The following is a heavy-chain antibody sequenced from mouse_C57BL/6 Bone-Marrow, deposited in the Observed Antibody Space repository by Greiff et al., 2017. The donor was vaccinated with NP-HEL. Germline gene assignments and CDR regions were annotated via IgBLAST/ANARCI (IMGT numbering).Heavy chain of an antibody. CDR2: INPGSGGT. J-gene: IGHJ2*01. D-gene: IGHD2-12*01. CDR1: GYAFTNYL. CDR3: DISFDY. V-gene: IGHV1-54*01. Sequence: VKLQESGAELVRPGTSVKVSCKASGYAFTNYLIEWVKQRPGQGLEWIGVINPGSGGTTYNEKFKGKATLTADKSSSTAYMQLSSLTSEDSAVSFYDISFDYWGQGTTLTVSS.